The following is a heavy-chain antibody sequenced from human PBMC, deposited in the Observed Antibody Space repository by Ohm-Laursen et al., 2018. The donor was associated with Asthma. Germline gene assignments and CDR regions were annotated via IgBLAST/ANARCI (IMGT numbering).Heavy chain of an antibody. CDR1: GYTFTSYY. V-gene: IGHV1-69*13. J-gene: IGHJ3*02. D-gene: IGHD6-13*01. CDR3: AKDRGYSWLGAFDI. Sequence: SVKVSCKASGYTFTSYYMHWVRQAPGQGLEWMGGIIPIFGTANYAQKFQGRVTITADESTSTAYMELSSLRSEDTAVYYCAKDRGYSWLGAFDIWGQGTKVTVSS. CDR2: IIPIFGTA.